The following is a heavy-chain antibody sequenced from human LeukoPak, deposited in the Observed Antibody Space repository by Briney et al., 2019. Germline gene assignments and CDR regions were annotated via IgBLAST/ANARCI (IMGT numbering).Heavy chain of an antibody. Sequence: ASVKVSCKASGYTFTGYYMHWVGQAPGQGLEWMGWINPNSGGTNYAQKFQGWVTMTRDTSISTAYMELSRLRSDDTAVYYCARDGSGSYRLDPWGQGTLVTVSS. CDR1: GYTFTGYY. J-gene: IGHJ5*02. CDR3: ARDGSGSYRLDP. V-gene: IGHV1-2*04. CDR2: INPNSGGT. D-gene: IGHD3-10*01.